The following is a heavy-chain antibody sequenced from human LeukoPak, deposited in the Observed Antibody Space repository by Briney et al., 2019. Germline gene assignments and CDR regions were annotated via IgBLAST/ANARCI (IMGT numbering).Heavy chain of an antibody. Sequence: NPSQTLSLTCTVSGGSISSGSYYWSWIRQPAGKGLEWIGRIYTSGSTNYNPSLKSRVTISVDTSKNQFSLKLSSVTAADTAVYYCARDESSGYYYRGDHWGQGTLVTVSS. CDR2: IYTSGST. J-gene: IGHJ4*02. V-gene: IGHV4-61*02. CDR1: GGSISSGSYY. CDR3: ARDESSGYYYRGDH. D-gene: IGHD3-22*01.